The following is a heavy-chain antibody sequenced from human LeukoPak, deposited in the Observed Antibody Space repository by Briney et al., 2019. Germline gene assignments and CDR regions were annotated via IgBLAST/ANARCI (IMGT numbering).Heavy chain of an antibody. CDR3: ARGAPVKNYVWGSYRYAQNWFDP. J-gene: IGHJ5*02. V-gene: IGHV1-18*04. CDR1: GYTFTSYG. CDR2: ISAYNGNT. Sequence: ASVKVSCKASGYTFTSYGISWVRQSPGQGLEWIGCISAYNGNTNYAQKLQGRVTMTTDTSTSTAYMELRSLRSDDTAVYYCARGAPVKNYVWGSYRYAQNWFDPWGQGTLVTVSS. D-gene: IGHD3-16*02.